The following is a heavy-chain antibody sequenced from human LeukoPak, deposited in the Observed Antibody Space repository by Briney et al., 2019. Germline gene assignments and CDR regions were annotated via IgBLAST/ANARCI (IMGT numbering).Heavy chain of an antibody. V-gene: IGHV4-39*01. Sequence: PSETLSLTCTVSGGSISGTSYYWGWIRQPPGKGLEWIGSIYYSGSTYYNPSLKSRVTISVDTSKNQFSLKLTSVTAADTAVYYCARHANSHSGTYQWRYYFDYWGQGTLVTVSS. CDR3: ARHANSHSGTYQWRYYFDY. CDR1: GGSISGTSYY. CDR2: IYYSGST. D-gene: IGHD1-26*01. J-gene: IGHJ4*02.